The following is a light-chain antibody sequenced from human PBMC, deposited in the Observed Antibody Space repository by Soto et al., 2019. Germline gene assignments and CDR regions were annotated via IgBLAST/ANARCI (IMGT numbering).Light chain of an antibody. CDR1: QSVSSSY. CDR2: GAS. CDR3: QQYGSSPPT. Sequence: ELVLTQSPGTLSLSPGERAPFSCRASQSVSSSYLVWYQQKPGQAPRLLINGASSRATGIPDRFSGSGSGTVFTLTISRLEPEDFGVYYCQQYGSSPPTFGPGTKVDIK. V-gene: IGKV3-20*01. J-gene: IGKJ3*01.